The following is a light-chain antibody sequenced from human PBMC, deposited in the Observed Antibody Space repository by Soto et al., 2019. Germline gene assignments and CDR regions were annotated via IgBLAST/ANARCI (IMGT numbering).Light chain of an antibody. J-gene: IGKJ1*01. CDR3: HQSYSAPWT. CDR2: AAS. V-gene: IGKV1-39*01. CDR1: QSISRN. Sequence: DIQVTQSPSSLSASVGDRVTITCRASQSISRNLNWYRQKPGSAPNLLIYAASNFQSGVPSRFSGSGSGTDFNLTISSLQPGDFPTYYCHQSYSAPWTFCQGTKVEIK.